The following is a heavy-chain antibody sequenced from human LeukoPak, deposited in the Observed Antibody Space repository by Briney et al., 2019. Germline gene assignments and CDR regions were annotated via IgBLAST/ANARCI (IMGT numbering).Heavy chain of an antibody. CDR1: GGTFSSYA. V-gene: IGHV1-69*05. CDR2: IVPIFDTP. CDR3: ASDIYGSQPSDY. J-gene: IGHJ4*02. Sequence: SVKVSCKASGGTFSSYAISWVRQAPGQGLEWMGGIVPIFDTPNYAQRFEDRVTITTDEATNTAYMELTGLRTEDTAVYYCASDIYGSQPSDYWGQGTLVIVSS. D-gene: IGHD3-10*01.